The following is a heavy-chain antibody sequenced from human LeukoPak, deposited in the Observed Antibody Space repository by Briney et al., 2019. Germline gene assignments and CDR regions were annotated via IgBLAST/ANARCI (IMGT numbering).Heavy chain of an antibody. V-gene: IGHV4/OR15-8*01. CDR2: IYHSGST. Sequence: SETLSLTCGVSGGSISSSYWWSCVRQPPGKGLGWIGEIYHSGSTNYNPSLKSRVTISVDKSKNQFSLNLSSVTAADTAVYYCAKDGFERGDDTDYMDVWGKGTTVTVSS. CDR1: GGSISSSYW. J-gene: IGHJ6*03. CDR3: AKDGFERGDDTDYMDV. D-gene: IGHD3-22*01.